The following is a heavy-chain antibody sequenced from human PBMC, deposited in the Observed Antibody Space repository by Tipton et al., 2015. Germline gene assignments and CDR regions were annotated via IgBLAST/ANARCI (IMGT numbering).Heavy chain of an antibody. CDR1: GFTFANYA. D-gene: IGHD6-13*01. J-gene: IGHJ5*02. CDR3: AKVARSPWYGSRAGGTWFAP. V-gene: IGHV3-9*01. Sequence: SLRLSCAASGFTFANYAMHWVRQAPGKGPEWVSGISYNSGTRGYADSVGGRFTISRDNAKNSLYLQMYGLRAEDTALYYCAKVARSPWYGSRAGGTWFAPGGQGTLVTVPS. CDR2: ISYNSGTR.